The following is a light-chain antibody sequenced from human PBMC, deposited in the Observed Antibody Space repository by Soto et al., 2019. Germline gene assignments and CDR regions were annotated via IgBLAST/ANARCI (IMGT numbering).Light chain of an antibody. CDR2: DVS. CDR3: SSYTTSSTRV. CDR1: SSDVGGYNY. J-gene: IGLJ3*02. Sequence: QSVLTQPASVSGSPGQSITISCAGTSSDVGGYNYVSWYQHHPGKAPKLMIYDVSSRPAEVSNRFSGSKSGNTASLTISGLQDEDEAVYYCSSYTTSSTRVFGGGTKLTV. V-gene: IGLV2-14*01.